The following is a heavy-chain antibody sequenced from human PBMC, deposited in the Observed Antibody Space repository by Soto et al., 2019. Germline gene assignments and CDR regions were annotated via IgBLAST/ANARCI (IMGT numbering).Heavy chain of an antibody. CDR3: AREYYYTMYV. J-gene: IGHJ6*02. V-gene: IGHV3-11*05. Sequence: QVQLVESGGGLVRPGGSLRLSCEASGFTCRDYYMTWFRQAPGTGLEWLSYIDSSTKYTNYADSVKGRFTISRDNAKNSLYLQMNSLRAGDTAVYYCAREYYYTMYVWGQGTMVTVSS. CDR1: GFTCRDYY. CDR2: IDSSTKYT.